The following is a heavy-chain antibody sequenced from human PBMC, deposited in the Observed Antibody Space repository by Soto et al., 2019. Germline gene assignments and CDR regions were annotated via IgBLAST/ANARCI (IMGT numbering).Heavy chain of an antibody. CDR2: ISGSGGST. CDR3: AKIPILRFLEWLFLDY. Sequence: GGSLRLSCAASGFTFSSYAMSWVRQAPGKGLEWASAISGSGGSTYYADSVKGRFTISRDNSKNTLYLQMNSLRAEDTAVYYCAKIPILRFLEWLFLDYWGQGTLVTVSS. J-gene: IGHJ4*02. D-gene: IGHD3-3*01. CDR1: GFTFSSYA. V-gene: IGHV3-23*01.